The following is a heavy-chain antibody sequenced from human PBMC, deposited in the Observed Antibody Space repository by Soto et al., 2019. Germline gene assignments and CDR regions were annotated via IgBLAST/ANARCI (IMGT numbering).Heavy chain of an antibody. CDR3: AREPYLPKARNDF. J-gene: IGHJ4*02. CDR1: GGSISSADYF. CDR2: IFHSGTT. V-gene: IGHV4-30-4*01. Sequence: PSETLSLTCSVSGGSISSADYFWTWTRQSPGKGLEWMGYIFHSGTTYYNPSPKVRLIISIENSKNQFSLRLTSVTAADSAVYFCAREPYLPKARNDFWGQGTLVTVSS.